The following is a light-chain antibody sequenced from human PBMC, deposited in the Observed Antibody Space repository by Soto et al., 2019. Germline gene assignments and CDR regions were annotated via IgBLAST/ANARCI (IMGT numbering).Light chain of an antibody. V-gene: IGKV3-15*01. J-gene: IGKJ4*01. CDR2: GAS. Sequence: RVITHSPATLSVSPWLGPTLFSGASQSVGGDLAWYQQKPGQAPRLLIYGASSRAPGVSARFSGSGSGTEFTLTISSLQSEDFTIYYCQYYNNWLATFGGGTKVDIK. CDR3: QYYNNWLAT. CDR1: QSVGGD.